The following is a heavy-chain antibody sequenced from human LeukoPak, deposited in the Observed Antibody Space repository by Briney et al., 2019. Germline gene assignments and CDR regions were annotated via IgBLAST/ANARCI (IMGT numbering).Heavy chain of an antibody. CDR3: PKGSWGKRLDWFFAL. J-gene: IGHJ2*01. CDR1: GFTFSSYD. D-gene: IGHD3-16*01. CDR2: ITGSGGST. V-gene: IGHV3-23*01. Sequence: GGSLRLSCAASGFTFSSYDMSWVRQAPGSGLEWVSGITGSGGSTYYADSVKGRFTISRDNSKNTLYLQMNSLRAEDTAVYNWPKGSWGKRLDWFFALGSRGTLVTVSS.